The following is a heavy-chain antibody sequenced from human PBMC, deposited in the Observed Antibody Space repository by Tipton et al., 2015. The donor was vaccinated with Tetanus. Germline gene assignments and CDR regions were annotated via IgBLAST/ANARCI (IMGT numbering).Heavy chain of an antibody. D-gene: IGHD3-9*01. CDR1: GGSISGSPYF. J-gene: IGHJ4*02. CDR2: IYYSGST. Sequence: TLSLTCSVSGGSISGSPYFWNWIRHQPGKGLEWIGYIYYSGSTHYNPSLESRVTISVDTSKNQFSLKMTSVTAADTAVYYCARATEHDIMTGYDNWGPGTQVTVSS. CDR3: ARATEHDIMTGYDN. V-gene: IGHV4-31*03.